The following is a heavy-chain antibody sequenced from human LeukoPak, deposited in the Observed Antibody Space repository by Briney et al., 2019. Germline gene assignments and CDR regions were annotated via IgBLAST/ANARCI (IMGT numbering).Heavy chain of an antibody. D-gene: IGHD3-10*01. CDR3: ASLDYYGSGSGQFDY. CDR2: VYYSGST. Sequence: SETLSLTCTVSGGSISSSSDYWGWLRQPPGKGLEWIGSVYYSGSTYYNPSLKSRVTISVDTSKNQFSLKLSSVTAADTAVYYCASLDYYGSGSGQFDYWGQGTLVTVSS. CDR1: GGSISSSSDY. V-gene: IGHV4-39*07. J-gene: IGHJ4*02.